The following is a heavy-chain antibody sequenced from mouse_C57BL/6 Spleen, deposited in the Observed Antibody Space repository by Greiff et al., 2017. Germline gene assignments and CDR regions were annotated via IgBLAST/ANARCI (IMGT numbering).Heavy chain of an antibody. CDR3: ATYPSYDYDGRYYAMDY. V-gene: IGHV3-8*01. Sequence: EVKLVESGPGLAKPSQTLSLTCSVSGYSITSDYWNWIRKFPGNKLEYIGYISYSGSTYYNPTLISRISITRDTSKNQYYLQLNSVTTEDTATYYGATYPSYDYDGRYYAMDYWGQGTSVTVSS. CDR1: GYSITSDY. J-gene: IGHJ4*01. CDR2: ISYSGST. D-gene: IGHD2-4*01.